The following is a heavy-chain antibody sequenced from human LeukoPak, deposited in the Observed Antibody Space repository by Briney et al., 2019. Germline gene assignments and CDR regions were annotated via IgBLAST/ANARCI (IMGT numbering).Heavy chain of an antibody. CDR2: ISSSSSYI. D-gene: IGHD3-10*01. J-gene: IGHJ4*02. V-gene: IGHV3-21*04. CDR1: GFTFSSYS. CDR3: AKERYDGSGAAYDN. Sequence: GGSLRLSCAASGFTFSSYSMNWVRQTPGKGLEWVSSISSSSSYIFYADSVKGRFTMSRDNAKNSLYLQMNSLRAEDTALYYCAKERYDGSGAAYDNWGQGTLVTVSS.